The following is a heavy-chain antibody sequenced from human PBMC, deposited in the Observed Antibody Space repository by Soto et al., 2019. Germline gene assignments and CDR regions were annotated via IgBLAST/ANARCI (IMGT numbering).Heavy chain of an antibody. V-gene: IGHV4-34*01. CDR3: ACLPKGDTAMVPYYFDY. J-gene: IGHJ4*02. CDR2: INHSGST. CDR1: GGSFSGYY. D-gene: IGHD5-18*01. Sequence: QVQLQQWGAGLLKPSETLSLTCAVYGGSFSGYYWSWIRQPPGKGLEWIGEINHSGSTNYNPSLKSRVTISVDTSKNQFSLKLSSVTAADTAVYYCACLPKGDTAMVPYYFDYWGQGTLVTVSS.